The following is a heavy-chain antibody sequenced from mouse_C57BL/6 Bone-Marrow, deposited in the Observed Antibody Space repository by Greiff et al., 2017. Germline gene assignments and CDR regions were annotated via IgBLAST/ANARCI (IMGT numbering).Heavy chain of an antibody. CDR1: GFTFSDYY. V-gene: IGHV5-12*01. CDR2: ISNGGGST. CDR3: ARHADGNDYGFAY. Sequence: EVKLVESGGGLVQPGGSLKLSCAASGFTFSDYYMYWVRQTPEKRLEWVAYISNGGGSTYYPDTVKGRFTISRDNAKNTLYLQMSRLKSDDTAMYYCARHADGNDYGFAYWGQGTLVTVSA. J-gene: IGHJ3*01. D-gene: IGHD2-4*01.